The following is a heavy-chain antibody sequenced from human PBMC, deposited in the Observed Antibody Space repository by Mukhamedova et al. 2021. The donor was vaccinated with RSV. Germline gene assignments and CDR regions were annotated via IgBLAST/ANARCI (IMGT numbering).Heavy chain of an antibody. D-gene: IGHD2-15*01. J-gene: IGHJ4*01. CDR1: FA. CDR3: ANEGYCSGSDCYRLFDY. Sequence: FAMYWVRQAPGKGLECVSVITASGAGTHYAYFVKGRFTISRDTSKNTVYLQMNSLRAEDTAVYYCANEGYCSGSDCYRLFDYW. V-gene: IGHV3-23*01. CDR2: ITASGAGT.